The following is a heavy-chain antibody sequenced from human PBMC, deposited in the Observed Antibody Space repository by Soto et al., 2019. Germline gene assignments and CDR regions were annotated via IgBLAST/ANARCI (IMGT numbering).Heavy chain of an antibody. CDR1: GFTLSNVW. J-gene: IGHJ5*02. D-gene: IGHD3-10*01. CDR2: IKSRVDGGAA. V-gene: IGHV3-15*07. Sequence: GGSLRLSCVASGFTLSNVWMNWVRQPPGKGLEWVARIKSRVDGGAADYAEFVLDRFTISRDDSKNTLHLQMNSLQTEDTAVYYCTTLNLWFGSEPWGPGTLVTVSS. CDR3: TTLNLWFGSEP.